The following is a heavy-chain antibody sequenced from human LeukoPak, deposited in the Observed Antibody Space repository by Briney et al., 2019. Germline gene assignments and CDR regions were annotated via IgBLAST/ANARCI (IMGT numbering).Heavy chain of an antibody. J-gene: IGHJ4*02. CDR3: ARHYSYNWFGY. Sequence: GESLKISCKGSGYDFTAHWIAWVRQKPGKGLEWMGNINAGNSDITYSPSFQGQVTFSVDKSISTAYLQLSSLKASDTAMYYCARHYSYNWFGYCGQGSPVTVSS. CDR2: INAGNSDI. V-gene: IGHV5-51*01. CDR1: GYDFTAHW. D-gene: IGHD5-24*01.